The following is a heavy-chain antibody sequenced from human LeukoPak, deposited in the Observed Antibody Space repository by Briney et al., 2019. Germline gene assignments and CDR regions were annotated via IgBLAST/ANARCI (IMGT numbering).Heavy chain of an antibody. D-gene: IGHD5-18*01. CDR3: ARDVDTAMGGYYYYGMDV. V-gene: IGHV3-33*01. CDR1: GFTFSSYG. J-gene: IGHJ6*02. CDR2: IWYDGSNK. Sequence: GGSLRLSCAASGFTFSSYGMHWVRQAPGKGLEWVAVIWYDGSNKYYADSVKGRFTISRDNSKNTLYLQMNSLRAEDTAVYYCARDVDTAMGGYYYYGMDVWGQGTTVTVSS.